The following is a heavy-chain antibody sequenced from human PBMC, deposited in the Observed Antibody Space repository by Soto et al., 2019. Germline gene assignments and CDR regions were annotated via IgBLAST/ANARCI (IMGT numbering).Heavy chain of an antibody. V-gene: IGHV1-69*13. CDR2: IIPIFGTA. CDR1: GGTFSSYA. Sequence: ASVKVSCKASGGTFSSYAISWVRQAPGQGLEWMGGIIPIFGTANYAQKFQGRVTITADESTSTAYMELSSLRSEDTAVYYCARALIRGYSYGSADYWGQGTLVTVSS. D-gene: IGHD5-18*01. J-gene: IGHJ4*02. CDR3: ARALIRGYSYGSADY.